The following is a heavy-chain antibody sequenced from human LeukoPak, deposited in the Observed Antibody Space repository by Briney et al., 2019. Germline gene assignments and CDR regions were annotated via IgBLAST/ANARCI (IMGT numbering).Heavy chain of an antibody. CDR3: VWGVTYYFDY. Sequence: GGSLRLSCAASGFTFSSYAMTSVRQAPGKGLEWVSAISGSGGSTYYADSVKGRFTISRDNSKNTLYLQMNSLRAEDTAVYYCVWGVTYYFDYWGQGTLVTVSS. J-gene: IGHJ4*02. V-gene: IGHV3-23*01. D-gene: IGHD3-16*01. CDR1: GFTFSSYA. CDR2: ISGSGGST.